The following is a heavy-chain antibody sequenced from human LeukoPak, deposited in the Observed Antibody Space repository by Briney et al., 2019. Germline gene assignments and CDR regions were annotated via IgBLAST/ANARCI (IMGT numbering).Heavy chain of an antibody. CDR3: ARDAGPGSDAFDI. V-gene: IGHV4-59*01. Sequence: PSETLSLTCTVSGGSISSYYWGWIRQPPGKGLEWIGYIYYSGSTNYNPSLKSRVTISVDTSKNQFSLKLSSVTAADTAVYYCARDAGPGSDAFDIWGQGTMVTVSS. D-gene: IGHD1-14*01. CDR1: GGSISSYY. CDR2: IYYSGST. J-gene: IGHJ3*02.